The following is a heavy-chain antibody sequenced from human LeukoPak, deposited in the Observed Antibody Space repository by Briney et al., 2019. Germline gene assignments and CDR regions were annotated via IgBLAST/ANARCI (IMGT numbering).Heavy chain of an antibody. CDR2: IHYTGIT. J-gene: IGHJ4*02. CDR1: GGSISSSSDY. D-gene: IGHD6-19*01. Sequence: SETLSLTCTVSGGSISSSSDYWGWVRQPPGRGLEWIGRIHYTGITYYNPSLKSRVTISVDTSKNEFSLNLRSVTAADTAVYYCARTAGIAVAGSRQYFDYWGQGMLVTVSS. CDR3: ARTAGIAVAGSRQYFDY. V-gene: IGHV4-39*01.